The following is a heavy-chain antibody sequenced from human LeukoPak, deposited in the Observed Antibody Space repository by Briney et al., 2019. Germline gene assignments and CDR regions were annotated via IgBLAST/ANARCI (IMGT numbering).Heavy chain of an antibody. CDR2: IRSEAYGGTP. CDR1: GFTFGDYA. Sequence: GSLRLSCTASGFTFGDYAMTWVRQAPGKGLEWVGFIRSEAYGGTPEYAASVKGRFTISRDDSKSIAYLQMNSLRAGDTAVYYCARQAVARPFDLWGQGTMVAVSS. V-gene: IGHV3-49*04. CDR3: ARQAVARPFDL. J-gene: IGHJ3*01.